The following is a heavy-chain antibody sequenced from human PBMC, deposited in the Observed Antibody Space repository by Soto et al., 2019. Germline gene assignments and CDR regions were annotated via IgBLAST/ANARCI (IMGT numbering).Heavy chain of an antibody. CDR2: ISTSSSYI. CDR3: ARDPDRASIAAPGNFDY. D-gene: IGHD6-13*01. V-gene: IGHV3-21*01. CDR1: GFTFSSYS. J-gene: IGHJ4*02. Sequence: VGSLRLSCAASGFTFSSYSMNWVRQAPGKGLEWVSSISTSSSYIYYADSVKGRFTISRDNAKNSLYLQMNSLRAEDTAVYYCARDPDRASIAAPGNFDYWGQGTLVTGSS.